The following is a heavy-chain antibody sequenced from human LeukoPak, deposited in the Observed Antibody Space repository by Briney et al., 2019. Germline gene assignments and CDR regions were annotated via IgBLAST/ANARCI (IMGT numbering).Heavy chain of an antibody. D-gene: IGHD6-25*01. Sequence: SETLSLTCTVSGGSISSYYWSWIRQPPGKGLEWIGYISYSWNTNYNPSLKSRVTISVDTSKSPFSLKLSSGTAADTAVYYCARRVSALHAFDIWGQGTMVTVSS. J-gene: IGHJ3*02. CDR3: ARRVSALHAFDI. CDR2: ISYSWNT. V-gene: IGHV4-59*08. CDR1: GGSISSYY.